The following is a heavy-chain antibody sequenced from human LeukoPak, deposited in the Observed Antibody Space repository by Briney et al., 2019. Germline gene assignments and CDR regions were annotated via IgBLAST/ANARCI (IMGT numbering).Heavy chain of an antibody. Sequence: ASVKVSCKTSGYTFRNYGITWVRQIPGQGLEWMGWISPYNGNTNYAQKLQGRVTMTTDTSTSTAYMELRSLTSDDTAVYYCAREAYASGSFRTDYYYMDVWGKGTTVTISS. J-gene: IGHJ6*03. CDR1: GYTFRNYG. CDR3: AREAYASGSFRTDYYYMDV. CDR2: ISPYNGNT. D-gene: IGHD3-10*01. V-gene: IGHV1-18*01.